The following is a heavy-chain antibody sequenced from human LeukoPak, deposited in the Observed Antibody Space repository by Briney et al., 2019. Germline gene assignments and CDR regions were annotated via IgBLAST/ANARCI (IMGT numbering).Heavy chain of an antibody. CDR2: IRYDGSNK. D-gene: IGHD2-15*01. CDR1: GFTFSSYG. CDR3: AKDSLEDIVVVVAVGDRDAFDI. V-gene: IGHV3-30*02. Sequence: PGGSLRLSCAASGFTFSSYGMHWVRQAPGKGLEWVAFIRYDGSNKYYADSVKGRFTISRDNSKNTLYLQMNSLRAEDTAVYYCAKDSLEDIVVVVAVGDRDAFDIWGQGTMVTVSS. J-gene: IGHJ3*02.